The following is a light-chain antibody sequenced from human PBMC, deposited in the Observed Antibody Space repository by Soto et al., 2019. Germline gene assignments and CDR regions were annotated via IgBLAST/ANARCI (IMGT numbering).Light chain of an antibody. CDR3: QHYKTWPLS. CDR2: DAS. Sequence: ELVLTQSPATLSVSPEERATLSCRASQGVGSTLAWYQQAPGQAPRLLIYDASTRATGIPARFSGDGSGTEFTLTISSLQSDDISVYYCQHYKTWPLSFGGGTSVEI. V-gene: IGKV3-15*01. CDR1: QGVGST. J-gene: IGKJ4*01.